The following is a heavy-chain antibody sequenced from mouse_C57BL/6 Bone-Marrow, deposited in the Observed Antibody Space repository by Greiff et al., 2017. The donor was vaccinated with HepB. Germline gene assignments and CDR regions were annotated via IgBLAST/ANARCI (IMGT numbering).Heavy chain of an antibody. V-gene: IGHV5-4*01. CDR3: ARDDYYGSSWFAY. Sequence: EVHLVESGGGLVKPGGSLKLSCAASGFTFSSYAMSWVRQTPEKRLEWVATISDGGSYTYYPDNVKGRFTISRDNAKNNLYLQMSHLKSEDTAMYYCARDDYYGSSWFAYWGQGTLVTVSA. CDR1: GFTFSSYA. J-gene: IGHJ3*01. CDR2: ISDGGSYT. D-gene: IGHD1-1*01.